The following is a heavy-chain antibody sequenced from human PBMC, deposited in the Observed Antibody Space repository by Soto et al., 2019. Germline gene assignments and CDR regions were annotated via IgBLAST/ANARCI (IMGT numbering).Heavy chain of an antibody. CDR2: ISGSGGNS. D-gene: IGHD4-17*01. Sequence: EVQLLESGGGLLQPGGSLRLSCVASGFIFSSHAMSWVRQAPGKGLEWVSSISGSGGNSYYADSVKGRFTISRDNSKNTLNLQVSGLRAEDTAVYYCAKSLTAPVTTVTPYPFDYWGQGSLVTVSS. CDR3: AKSLTAPVTTVTPYPFDY. CDR1: GFIFSSHA. J-gene: IGHJ4*02. V-gene: IGHV3-23*01.